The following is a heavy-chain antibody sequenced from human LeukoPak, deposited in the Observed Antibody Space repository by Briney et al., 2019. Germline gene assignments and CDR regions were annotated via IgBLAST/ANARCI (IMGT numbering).Heavy chain of an antibody. CDR3: ARDEGGYFDY. CDR2: IYHSGNT. D-gene: IGHD3-16*01. V-gene: IGHV4-38-2*02. Sequence: PSETLSLTCSVSGYSISSGHYWGWIRQPPGKGLEWIGSIYHSGNTYYNPSLKSRVTISVDTSKNQFSLKLSSVTAADTAMYYCARDEGGYFDYWGQGTLVTVSS. CDR1: GYSISSGHY. J-gene: IGHJ4*02.